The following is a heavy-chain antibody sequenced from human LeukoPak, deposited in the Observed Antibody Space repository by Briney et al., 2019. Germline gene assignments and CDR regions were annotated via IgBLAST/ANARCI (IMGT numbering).Heavy chain of an antibody. CDR2: ISSSGSTI. V-gene: IGHV3-48*03. CDR3: ARVGVKYDILTQIDY. Sequence: GGSLRLSCAASGYTFNNYEMNWVRPAPGKGLEWVSYISSSGSTIYYADSVKGRFTISRDNAKNSLYQQMNSLRAEDTAVYYCARVGVKYDILTQIDYWGQGTLVTVSS. CDR1: GYTFNNYE. J-gene: IGHJ4*02. D-gene: IGHD3-9*01.